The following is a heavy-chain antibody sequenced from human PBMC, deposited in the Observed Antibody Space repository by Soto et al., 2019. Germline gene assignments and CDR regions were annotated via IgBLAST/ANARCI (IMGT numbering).Heavy chain of an antibody. V-gene: IGHV3-48*01. CDR1: GFTFSSYS. D-gene: IGHD3-3*01. Sequence: VGSLRLSCAASGFTFSSYSMNWVRQATGKGLEWVSYISSSSTIYYADSVKGRFTISRDNAKNSLYLQMNSLRAEDTAVYYCASPGSITPNGAFDIWGQGTMVTVSS. CDR3: ASPGSITPNGAFDI. CDR2: ISSSSTI. J-gene: IGHJ3*02.